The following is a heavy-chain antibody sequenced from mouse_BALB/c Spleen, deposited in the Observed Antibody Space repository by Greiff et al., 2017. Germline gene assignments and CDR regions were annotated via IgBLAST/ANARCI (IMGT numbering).Heavy chain of an antibody. CDR2: ISYSGST. Sequence: EVKLMESGPSLVKPSQTLSLTCSVTGDSITSGYWNWIRKFPGNKLEYMGYISYSGSTYYNPSLKSRISITRDTSKNQYYLQLNSVTTEDTATYYCARSLFYDGYYAAFDVWGAGTTVTVSS. J-gene: IGHJ1*01. CDR1: GDSITSGY. V-gene: IGHV3-8*02. D-gene: IGHD2-3*01. CDR3: ARSLFYDGYYAAFDV.